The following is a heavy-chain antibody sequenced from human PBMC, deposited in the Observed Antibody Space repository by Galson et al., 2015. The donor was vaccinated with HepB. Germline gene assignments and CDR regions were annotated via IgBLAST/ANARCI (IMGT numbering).Heavy chain of an antibody. Sequence: SVTVSCKASGYTFTNYAATWVRQAPGQGLEWMGWISTYNGNTNYAQKLRGRVTMTTDTSTSTSYMELRSLRSDDTAVYYCVRVKGSNFDAFDIWGQGTRVTVSS. D-gene: IGHD1-7*01. CDR1: GYTFTNYA. V-gene: IGHV1-18*01. J-gene: IGHJ3*02. CDR2: ISTYNGNT. CDR3: VRVKGSNFDAFDI.